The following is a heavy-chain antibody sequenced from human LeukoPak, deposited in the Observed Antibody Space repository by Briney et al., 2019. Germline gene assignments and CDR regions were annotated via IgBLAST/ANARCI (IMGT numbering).Heavy chain of an antibody. V-gene: IGHV4-31*03. J-gene: IGHJ4*02. CDR3: ARGYLGYDRSGFYFDY. CDR1: GGSISSGGYY. D-gene: IGHD3-22*01. Sequence: RASQTLSLTCTVSGGSISSGGYYWSWIRQHPGKGLEWIGYIYYSGSTYYNPSLKSRVTISVDTSKNQFSLKLSSVTAADTAVYYCARGYLGYDRSGFYFDYWGQGTLVTVSS. CDR2: IYYSGST.